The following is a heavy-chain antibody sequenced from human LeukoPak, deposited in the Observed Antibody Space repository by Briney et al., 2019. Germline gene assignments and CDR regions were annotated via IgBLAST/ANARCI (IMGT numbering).Heavy chain of an antibody. J-gene: IGHJ4*02. CDR1: GFTFSSYA. D-gene: IGHD3-10*01. V-gene: IGHV3-23*01. CDR3: AKVPRRLYYGSGSQEDY. CDR2: ISGSGGST. Sequence: GGSLRLSCAASGFTFSSYAMSWVRQAPGKGLEWVSAISGSGGSTYYADSVKGRFTISRDNSKNTLYLQMNSLRAEDTAVYYCAKVPRRLYYGSGSQEDYWGQGTLVTVSS.